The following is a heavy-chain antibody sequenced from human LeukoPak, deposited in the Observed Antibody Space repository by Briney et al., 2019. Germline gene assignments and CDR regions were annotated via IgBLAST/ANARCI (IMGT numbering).Heavy chain of an antibody. V-gene: IGHV4-4*02. CDR1: GDSIASRHW. CDR3: ATNVGKTFDY. J-gene: IGHJ4*02. D-gene: IGHD7-27*01. CDR2: IYRDRNT. Sequence: PSETLSLTCTVSGDSIASRHWWNWVRQSPGKGLEWIGEIYRDRNTKYNPSLKSRVTISLDKSKNQFSLNLNSVTAADTAVYYCATNVGKTFDYWGQGALVTVSS.